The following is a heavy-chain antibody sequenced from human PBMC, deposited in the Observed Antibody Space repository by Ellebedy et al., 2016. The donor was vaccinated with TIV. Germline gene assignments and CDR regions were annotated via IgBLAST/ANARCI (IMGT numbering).Heavy chain of an antibody. V-gene: IGHV4-59*01. J-gene: IGHJ3*02. D-gene: IGHD2-2*01. CDR2: IYYSGST. Sequence: SETLSLTCTVSGSSISSDYWSWIRQPPGKGLEWLGYIYYSGSTNYNPTLKSRVTISIDTSRKQFSLKMSPVTAADTAIYYCAFSAAMDAFDIWGQGTMVTVSS. CDR1: GSSISSDY. CDR3: AFSAAMDAFDI.